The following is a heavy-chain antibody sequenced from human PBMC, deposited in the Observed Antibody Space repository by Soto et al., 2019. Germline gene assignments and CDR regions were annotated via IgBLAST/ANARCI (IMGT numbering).Heavy chain of an antibody. CDR3: ARDPRTGTTRFDY. CDR1: GYTFTSYG. D-gene: IGHD1-7*01. J-gene: IGHJ4*02. CDR2: INPDSGGT. Sequence: ASVKVSCKASGYTFTSYGISWVRQAPGQGLEWVGWINPDSGGTNLAQRFQGRVTMTSDTSINTAYMELSSLRSEDTAVYYCARDPRTGTTRFDYWGQGTLVTVSS. V-gene: IGHV1-2*02.